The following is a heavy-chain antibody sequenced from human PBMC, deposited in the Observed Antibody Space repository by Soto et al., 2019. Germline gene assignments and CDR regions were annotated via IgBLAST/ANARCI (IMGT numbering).Heavy chain of an antibody. CDR2: ISGSGDGT. Sequence: EVQLLESGGGLVQPGGSLRLSCAASGFAFSSYPMSWVRQAPGKGLAWVSGISGSGDGTYYADSVKGRFTISRDNSKNTLYLQMNSLRAEDTAVYYCVKRCDAGGCPDYWGQGTLLTVSS. V-gene: IGHV3-23*01. D-gene: IGHD2-15*01. CDR3: VKRCDAGGCPDY. CDR1: GFAFSSYP. J-gene: IGHJ4*02.